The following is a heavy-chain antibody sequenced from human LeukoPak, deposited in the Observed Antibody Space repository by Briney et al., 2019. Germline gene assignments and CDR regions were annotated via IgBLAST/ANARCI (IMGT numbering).Heavy chain of an antibody. J-gene: IGHJ4*02. Sequence: GGSLRLSCAASGFTFSSYAMSWVRQAPGKGLEWVSAISGSGGSTYYADSVKGRFTISRDNSKNTLYLQVNSLRAEDTAVYYCARDPTGSSSWYVVQPHRIDKDYWGQGTLVTVSS. D-gene: IGHD6-13*01. CDR2: ISGSGGST. CDR3: ARDPTGSSSWYVVQPHRIDKDY. V-gene: IGHV3-23*01. CDR1: GFTFSSYA.